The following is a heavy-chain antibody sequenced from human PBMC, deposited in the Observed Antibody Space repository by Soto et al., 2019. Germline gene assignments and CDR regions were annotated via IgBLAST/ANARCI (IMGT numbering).Heavy chain of an antibody. V-gene: IGHV3-23*01. CDR2: ISGRGDST. CDR3: ATRNYYDTTGYYYWYYFDF. CDR1: GITFSNYA. J-gene: IGHJ4*02. Sequence: GGSLRLSCAASGITFSNYAMSWVRQAPGKGLEWVSVISGRGDSTFYAGSVKGRFTISRDNSKNTVHLQMNDLGAEDTALYYCATRNYYDTTGYYYWYYFDFWGQGTLVTVSS. D-gene: IGHD3-22*01.